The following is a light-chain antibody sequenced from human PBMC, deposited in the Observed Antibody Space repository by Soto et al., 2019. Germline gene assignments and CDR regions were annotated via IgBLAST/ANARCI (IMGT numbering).Light chain of an antibody. CDR2: AAS. CDR1: QSISSW. CDR3: QHADSFPLIT. J-gene: IGKJ5*01. Sequence: DIQMTQSPSALAASVGHRLPITCSASQSISSWLCWYQQKPGKGPKLLIYAASSLQSGVPSRFSGSGSGTDFNLTISSLQPEDFATYYCQHADSFPLITFGQGTQLEIK. V-gene: IGKV1-12*01.